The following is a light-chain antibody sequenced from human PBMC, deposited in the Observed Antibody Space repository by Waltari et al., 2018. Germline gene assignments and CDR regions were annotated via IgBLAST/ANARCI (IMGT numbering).Light chain of an antibody. CDR1: QGISSY. V-gene: IGKV1-8*01. J-gene: IGKJ1*01. CDR3: QHYYSYPRT. Sequence: ALRITQSPSSLSASTGDRVTITCRASQGISSYLAWYQQKPGKAPKLLIYAASTLQSGVPSRFSGSGSGTDFSLTISCLQSEDFATYYCQHYYSYPRTFGQGTKVEIK. CDR2: AAS.